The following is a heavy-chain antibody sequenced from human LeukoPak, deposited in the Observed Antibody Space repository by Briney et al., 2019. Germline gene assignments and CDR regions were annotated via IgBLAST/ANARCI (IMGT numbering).Heavy chain of an antibody. CDR1: GYTFTSYG. Sequence: ASVKVSCKASGYTFTSYGISWVRQAPGQGLEWMGWISAYNGNTNYAQKLQGRVTMTTDTSTSTAYMELRSLRSDDTAVYYCARALQQWPTHAPHMDVWGKGTTVTVSS. J-gene: IGHJ6*03. CDR3: ARALQQWPTHAPHMDV. CDR2: ISAYNGNT. D-gene: IGHD6-19*01. V-gene: IGHV1-18*01.